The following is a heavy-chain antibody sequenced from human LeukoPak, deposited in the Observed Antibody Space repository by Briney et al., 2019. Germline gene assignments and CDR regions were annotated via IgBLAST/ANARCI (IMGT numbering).Heavy chain of an antibody. D-gene: IGHD1-7*01. V-gene: IGHV4-4*07. J-gene: IGHJ4*02. CDR3: ARDSAPSDWNYDY. Sequence: SETLSLTCIVSGGSISSFYWSWIRQPAGKGLEWIGRIYSSGTTNYNPSLKSRLTMSVDTSKNQFSLKLSSVTAADTAVYYCARDSAPSDWNYDYWGQGTLVTVSS. CDR1: GGSISSFY. CDR2: IYSSGTT.